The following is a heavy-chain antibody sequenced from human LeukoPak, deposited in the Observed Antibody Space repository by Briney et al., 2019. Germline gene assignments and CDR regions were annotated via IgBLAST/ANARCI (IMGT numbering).Heavy chain of an antibody. D-gene: IGHD6-19*01. CDR1: GGSISSGDYY. CDR3: ARHVYSSGWYYFDY. CDR2: IYYSGST. V-gene: IGHV4-30-4*01. J-gene: IGHJ4*02. Sequence: PSQTLSLTCTVSGGSISSGDYYWSWIRQPPGKGLEWIGYIYYSGSTNYNPSLKSRVTISVDTSKNQFSLKLSSVTAADTAVYYCARHVYSSGWYYFDYWGQGTLVTVSS.